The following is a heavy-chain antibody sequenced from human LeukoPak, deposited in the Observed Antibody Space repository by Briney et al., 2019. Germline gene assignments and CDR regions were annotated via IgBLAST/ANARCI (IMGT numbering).Heavy chain of an antibody. CDR1: GFTFSSYG. CDR2: IRYDGSNK. D-gene: IGHD2-21*01. J-gene: IGHJ5*02. V-gene: IGHV3-30*02. CDR3: AKDSHPYCGGDCPNWFDP. Sequence: GGPLRLSCAASGFTFSSYGMHWVRQAPGKGLEWVAFIRYDGSNKYYADSVKGRFTISRDSSKNTLYLQMNSLRAEDTAVYYCAKDSHPYCGGDCPNWFDPWGQGTLVTVSS.